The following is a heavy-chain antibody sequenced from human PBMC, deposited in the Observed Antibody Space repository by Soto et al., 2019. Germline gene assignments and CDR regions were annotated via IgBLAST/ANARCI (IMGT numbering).Heavy chain of an antibody. J-gene: IGHJ3*01. D-gene: IGHD6-19*01. CDR3: ADSTGCYRHDV. CDR2: LLHGGTT. CDR1: GDSISSPKW. V-gene: IGHV4-4*02. Sequence: QVQLQESGPGLVKPSGTLSLTCAVSGDSISSPKWWTWLRQPPGKGLEWIGDLLHGGTTNYNPSLKGGVALSVDTSQNQFSLKLTSVTAAGTAIYYGADSTGCYRHDVWGQGTSVHVSS.